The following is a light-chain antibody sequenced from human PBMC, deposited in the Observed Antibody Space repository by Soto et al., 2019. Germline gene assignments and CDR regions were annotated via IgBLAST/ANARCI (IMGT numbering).Light chain of an antibody. J-gene: IGKJ5*01. CDR3: QQYNNWID. CDR1: QSVTSN. Sequence: EIVMTHSPSTLSVSPGERATLSCRASQSVTSNLAWYQQKPGQAPRLLIYGASTRATGIPARFSGSGSGTEFTLTISSLQSEDFAVYYCQQYNNWIDFGQGTRLEIK. CDR2: GAS. V-gene: IGKV3-15*01.